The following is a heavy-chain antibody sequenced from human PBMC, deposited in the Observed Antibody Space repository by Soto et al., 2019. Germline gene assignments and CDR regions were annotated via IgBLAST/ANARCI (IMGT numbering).Heavy chain of an antibody. V-gene: IGHV3-23*01. CDR3: ARDYKPDYDILTGYSYDAFDI. J-gene: IGHJ3*02. CDR1: GFTFSSYA. Sequence: GGSLRLSCAASGFTFSSYAMSWVRQAPGKGLEWVSAISGSGGSTYYADSVKGRFTISRDNAKNSLYLQMNSLRDEDTAVYYCARDYKPDYDILTGYSYDAFDIWGQGTMVTVSS. D-gene: IGHD3-9*01. CDR2: ISGSGGST.